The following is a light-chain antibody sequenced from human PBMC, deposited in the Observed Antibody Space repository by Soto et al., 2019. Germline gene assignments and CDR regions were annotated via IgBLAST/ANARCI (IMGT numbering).Light chain of an antibody. V-gene: IGKV3-15*01. CDR2: GAS. Sequence: EVVMTQSPATLSVSPGERATLSCRASQSVSSNLAWYQQKPGQAPRLLIYGASTRATGIPARFSGSGSGTEFNLTISSLQSEDFAVSYCQQYNTWPPWTFGQGTKVEIK. J-gene: IGKJ1*01. CDR1: QSVSSN. CDR3: QQYNTWPPWT.